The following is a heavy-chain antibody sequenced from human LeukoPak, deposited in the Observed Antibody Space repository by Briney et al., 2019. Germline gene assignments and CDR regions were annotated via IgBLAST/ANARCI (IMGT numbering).Heavy chain of an antibody. CDR2: IYRSGST. Sequence: TPSETLSLTCTVSGYSINSGYYWVWIRQPPGKGLEWIGSIYRSGSTNYNPSLKSRVTISVDTSKNQFSLKVSSVTAADTAVYYCARGYTFDPWGQGTLVTVSS. D-gene: IGHD1-1*01. CDR1: GYSINSGYY. V-gene: IGHV4-38-2*02. J-gene: IGHJ5*02. CDR3: ARGYTFDP.